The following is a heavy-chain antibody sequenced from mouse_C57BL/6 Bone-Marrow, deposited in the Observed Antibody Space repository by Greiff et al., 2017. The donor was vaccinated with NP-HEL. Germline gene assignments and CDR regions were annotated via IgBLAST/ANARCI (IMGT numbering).Heavy chain of an antibody. J-gene: IGHJ3*01. V-gene: IGHV14-4*01. D-gene: IGHD2-4*01. Sequence: VQLQQSGAELVRPGASVKLSCTASGFNTKDDYMHWVKQRPEQGLEWIGWIDPENGDTEYASKFQGKATITADTSSNTAYLQLSSLTSEDTAVYYCAFYDYAWFAYWGQGTLVTVSA. CDR1: GFNTKDDY. CDR2: IDPENGDT. CDR3: AFYDYAWFAY.